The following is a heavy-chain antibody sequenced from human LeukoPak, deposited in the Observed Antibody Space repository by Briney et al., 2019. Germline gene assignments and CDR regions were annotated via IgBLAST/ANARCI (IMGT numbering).Heavy chain of an antibody. CDR3: ARRLAYCGGDCYSFAFDI. Sequence: GGSLRLSCAASGFTFSSYWMHWVRQAPGKGLVWVSRINSDGGSTSYADSVKGRFTISRDNAKNTLYLQMNSLRAEDTAVYYCARRLAYCGGDCYSFAFDIWGQGTMVTVSS. J-gene: IGHJ3*02. CDR2: INSDGGST. V-gene: IGHV3-74*01. CDR1: GFTFSSYW. D-gene: IGHD2-21*02.